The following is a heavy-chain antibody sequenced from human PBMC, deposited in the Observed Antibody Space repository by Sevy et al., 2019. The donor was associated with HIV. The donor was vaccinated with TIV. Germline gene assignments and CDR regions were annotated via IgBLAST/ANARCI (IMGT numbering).Heavy chain of an antibody. Sequence: GGSLRLSCAASGFTFSDYYMSWIRQAPGKGLEWVSYISNSGGTIYYAASVKGRFTISRDNAKNSLYLQMNSLRAEDTAVYYCARTTTRGALYYFDYWGQGTLVTVSS. J-gene: IGHJ4*02. CDR2: ISNSGGTI. D-gene: IGHD3-10*01. CDR1: GFTFSDYY. CDR3: ARTTTRGALYYFDY. V-gene: IGHV3-11*01.